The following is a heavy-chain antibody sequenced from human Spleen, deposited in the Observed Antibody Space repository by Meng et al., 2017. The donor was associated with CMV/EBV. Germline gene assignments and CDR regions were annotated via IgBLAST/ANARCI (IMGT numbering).Heavy chain of an antibody. CDR3: ARGSGDCTSTSCYIDH. CDR1: GESFNGYY. D-gene: IGHD2-2*01. CDR2: INHSGDT. Sequence: GSLRLSCAVFGESFNGYYYNWIRQPPGKDLEWIGEINHSGDTNYNPSLKSRVTMSVDTSKNQISLNMNSVTAADTAVYYCARGSGDCTSTSCYIDHWGQGTLVTVSS. V-gene: IGHV4-34*01. J-gene: IGHJ4*02.